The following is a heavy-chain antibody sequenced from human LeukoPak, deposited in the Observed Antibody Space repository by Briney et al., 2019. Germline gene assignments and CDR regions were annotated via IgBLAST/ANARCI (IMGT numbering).Heavy chain of an antibody. CDR1: GFTFSSYA. V-gene: IGHV3-23*01. D-gene: IGHD6-25*01. CDR2: ISGSGGST. Sequence: GGSLGLSCAASGFTFSSYAMSWVRQAPGKGLEWVSAISGSGGSTYYADSVKGRFTISRDNSKNTLYLQMNSLRAEDTAVYYCARRMGIAAKSSHFDYWGQGTLVTVSS. CDR3: ARRMGIAAKSSHFDY. J-gene: IGHJ4*02.